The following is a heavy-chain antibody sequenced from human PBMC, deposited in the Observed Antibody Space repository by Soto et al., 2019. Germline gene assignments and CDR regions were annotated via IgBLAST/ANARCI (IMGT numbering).Heavy chain of an antibody. CDR2: ISYDGSNK. CDR3: ASDTGYSSSWPPFPFDF. D-gene: IGHD6-13*01. V-gene: IGHV3-30*03. CDR1: GFTFSSYG. Sequence: GGSLRLSCAASGFTFSSYGMHWVRQAPGKGLEWVAVISYDGSNKYYADSVKGRFTISRDNSKNTLYLQMTSLRTEDTAVYYCASDTGYSSSWPPFPFDFWGQGTLVTVSS. J-gene: IGHJ4*02.